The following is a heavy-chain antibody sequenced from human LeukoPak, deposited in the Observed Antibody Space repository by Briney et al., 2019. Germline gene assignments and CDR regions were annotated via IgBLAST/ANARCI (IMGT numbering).Heavy chain of an antibody. J-gene: IGHJ5*02. V-gene: IGHV1-24*01. CDR2: FDPEDGET. CDR1: GYTLTELS. D-gene: IGHD3-10*01. CDR3: ARDYYGSGSYYFHWFDP. Sequence: ASVKVSCKVSGYTLTELSMHWVRQAPGKGLEWMGGFDPEDGETIYAQKFQGRVTMTEDTSTDTAYMELSSLRSDDTAVYYCARDYYGSGSYYFHWFDPWGQGSLVTVSS.